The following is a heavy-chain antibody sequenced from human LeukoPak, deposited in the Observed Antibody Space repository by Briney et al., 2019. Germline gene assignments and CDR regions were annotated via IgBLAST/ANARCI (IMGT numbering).Heavy chain of an antibody. V-gene: IGHV3-23*01. CDR1: GFTFSSYA. Sequence: GGSLRLSCAASGFTFSSYAKSWVRQAPGKGLEWVSAISGSGGSTYYADSVKGRFTISRDNSKNTLYLQMNSLRAEDTAVYYCAKSTVVRKFYYFDYWGQGTLVTVSS. J-gene: IGHJ4*02. CDR3: AKSTVVRKFYYFDY. CDR2: ISGSGGST. D-gene: IGHD4-23*01.